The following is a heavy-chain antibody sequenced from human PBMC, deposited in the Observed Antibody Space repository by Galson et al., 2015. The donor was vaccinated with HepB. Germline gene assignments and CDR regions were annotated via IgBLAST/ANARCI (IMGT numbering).Heavy chain of an antibody. V-gene: IGHV3-23*01. D-gene: IGHD3-3*01. CDR3: AKVGAPGVGPFDY. CDR1: GFTFSSYA. J-gene: IGHJ4*02. CDR2: ISGSGGST. Sequence: SLRLSCAASGFTFSSYAMSWVRQAPGKGLEWVSAISGSGGSTYYADSVKGRFTISRDNSKNTLYLQMNSLRAEDTAVYYCAKVGAPGVGPFDYWGQGTLVTVSS.